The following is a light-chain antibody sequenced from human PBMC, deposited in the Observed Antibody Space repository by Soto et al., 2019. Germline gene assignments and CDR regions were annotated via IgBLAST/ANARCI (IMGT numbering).Light chain of an antibody. V-gene: IGKV3-15*01. CDR2: GAS. J-gene: IGKJ2*01. CDR3: QQYNNWPLG. CDR1: QCVSSN. Sequence: EIVMTQSPATLSVSPGERATLSCRASQCVSSNLAWYQQKPGQAPRLLIYGASTRATGIPARFSGSGSGTEFTLTISSLQSEDFAVYYCQQYNNWPLGFGQGTKLEIK.